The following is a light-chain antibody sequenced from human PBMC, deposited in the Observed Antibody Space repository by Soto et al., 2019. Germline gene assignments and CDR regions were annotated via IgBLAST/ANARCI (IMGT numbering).Light chain of an antibody. CDR3: EQYENPPLP. CDR1: QSLLHGNGYNY. V-gene: IGKV2-28*01. J-gene: IGKJ4*01. CDR2: LGS. Sequence: IVMTQSPLSLPVTPGEPASISCRSSQSLLHGNGYNYLDWYLQKPGQSPQLLIYLGSNRAYGVNDRFSGSGSGTDFTFTISSLQSEDFATYYCEQYENPPLPVGGGTKG.